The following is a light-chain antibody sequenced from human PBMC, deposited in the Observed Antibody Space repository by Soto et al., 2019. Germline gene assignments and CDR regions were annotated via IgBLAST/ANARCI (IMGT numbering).Light chain of an antibody. CDR2: DNN. Sequence: QSVLTQPPSVSAAPGQKVTISCSGSSSNIGNNYVSWYQQLPGTAPKLLIYDNNKRPSGIPDRFSGSKSGTSATLGITGLQTGDEADYYCGTWYSSLSVVVFGGGNKLTVL. J-gene: IGLJ2*01. V-gene: IGLV1-51*01. CDR1: SSNIGNNY. CDR3: GTWYSSLSVVV.